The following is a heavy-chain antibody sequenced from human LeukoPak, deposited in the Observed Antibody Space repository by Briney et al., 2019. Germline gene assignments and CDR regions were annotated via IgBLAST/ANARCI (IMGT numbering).Heavy chain of an antibody. CDR1: GYTFTSYD. V-gene: IGHV1-8*01. D-gene: IGHD3-10*01. CDR2: MNPNSGNT. J-gene: IGHJ4*02. Sequence: GASVKVPCKASGYTFTSYDINWVRQATGQGLEWMGWMNPNSGNTGYAQKLQGRVTMTTDTSTSTAYMELRSLRSDDTAVYYCARVLRTGWYYGSGSYLAYWGQGTLVTVSS. CDR3: ARVLRTGWYYGSGSYLAY.